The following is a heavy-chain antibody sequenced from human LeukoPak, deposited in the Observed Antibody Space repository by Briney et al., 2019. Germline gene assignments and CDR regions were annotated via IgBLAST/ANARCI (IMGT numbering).Heavy chain of an antibody. CDR2: IYYSGST. CDR3: ARRPIQLWKLDY. J-gene: IGHJ4*02. Sequence: SETLSLTCSVSGGSISSSSYYWGWIRQPPGRGPEWIGSIYYSGSTYYNPSLKSRVTISVDTSKNQFSLKLSSVTAADTAVYYCARRPIQLWKLDYWGQGTLVTFSS. D-gene: IGHD5-18*01. V-gene: IGHV4-39*01. CDR1: GGSISSSSYY.